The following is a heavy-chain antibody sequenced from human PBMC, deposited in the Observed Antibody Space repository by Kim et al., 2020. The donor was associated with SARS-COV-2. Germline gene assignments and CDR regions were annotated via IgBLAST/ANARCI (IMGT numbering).Heavy chain of an antibody. CDR3: ARDGYSSGWYYPYYYGMDV. J-gene: IGHJ6*02. CDR1: GYTFTSYG. D-gene: IGHD6-19*01. CDR2: ISAYNGNT. Sequence: ASVKVSCKASGYTFTSYGISWVRQAPGQGLEWMGWISAYNGNTNYAQKLQGRVTMTTDTSTSTAYMELRSLRSDDTAVYYCARDGYSSGWYYPYYYGMDVWGQGTTVTVSS. V-gene: IGHV1-18*01.